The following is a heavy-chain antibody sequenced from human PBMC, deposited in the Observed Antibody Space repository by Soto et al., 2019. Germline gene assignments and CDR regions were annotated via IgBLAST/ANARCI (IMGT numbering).Heavy chain of an antibody. CDR2: IYGGGTT. D-gene: IGHD1-1*01. CDR3: VQTTGLPGFDF. V-gene: IGHV3-53*01. CDR1: GFAVSSKY. J-gene: IGHJ4*02. Sequence: PGGSLILSCAASGFAVSSKYMTWVLQAPGKGLEWVSVIYGGGTTYYADSVKGRFTISRDTSKNTLYLQMNSLRAEDTAVYYCVQTTGLPGFDFWGQGTLLTVSS.